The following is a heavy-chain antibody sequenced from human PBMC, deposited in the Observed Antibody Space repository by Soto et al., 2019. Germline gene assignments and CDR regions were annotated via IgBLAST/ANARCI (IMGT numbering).Heavy chain of an antibody. CDR3: AREGSTIFGVPLVAFDI. CDR1: GGTFSSYA. CDR2: IIPIFGTA. J-gene: IGHJ3*02. D-gene: IGHD3-3*01. V-gene: IGHV1-69*13. Sequence: SVKVSCKASGGTFSSYAISWVRQAPGQGLEWVGGIIPIFGTANYAQKFQGRVTITADESTSTAYMELSSLRSEDTAVYYCAREGSTIFGVPLVAFDIWGQGTMVTVSS.